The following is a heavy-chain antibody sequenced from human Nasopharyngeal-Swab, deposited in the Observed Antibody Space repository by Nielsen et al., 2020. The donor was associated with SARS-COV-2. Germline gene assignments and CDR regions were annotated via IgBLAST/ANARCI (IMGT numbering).Heavy chain of an antibody. CDR1: GFTVSSNY. J-gene: IGHJ4*02. CDR3: AREGSWDTAFDY. V-gene: IGHV3-53*01. D-gene: IGHD5-18*01. Sequence: GESLKISCAASGFTVSSNYMSWVRQAPGKGLEWVSVPYSGGLTNYADSVKGRFTISRDNSKNTLYLQMNSLRAEDTAVYYCAREGSWDTAFDYWGQGTLVTVSS. CDR2: PYSGGLT.